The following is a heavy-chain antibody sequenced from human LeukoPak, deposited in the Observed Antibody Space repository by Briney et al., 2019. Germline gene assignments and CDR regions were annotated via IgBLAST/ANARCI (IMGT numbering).Heavy chain of an antibody. V-gene: IGHV4-34*01. CDR1: VGSFSGYY. CDR3: ARGYYGSGSHCCHMDV. CDR2: INHSGST. Sequence: PSETLSRTGAVYVGSFSGYYWSWIRQPPGKGLKWIGEINHSGSTNYNSSLKSRATISVDTSKNQFSLKLSSVTAADTAVYYCARGYYGSGSHCCHMDVWGKGTTITVS. D-gene: IGHD3-10*01. J-gene: IGHJ6*03.